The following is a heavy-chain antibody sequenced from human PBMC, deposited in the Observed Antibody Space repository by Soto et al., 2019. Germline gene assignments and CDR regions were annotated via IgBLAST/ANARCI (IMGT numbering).Heavy chain of an antibody. CDR3: ASNYAYAEGYYWYGIDV. J-gene: IGHJ6*02. CDR2: ISSYGSDT. CDR1: GFTFSRYW. Sequence: EVQLVESGGGLVLHGGSLRLSCAASGFTFSRYWMHWVRQAPGKGLVWVSRISSYGSDTHYADSVKGRFTISRDNAKNTLYLQMNSLRADDTAVYYCASNYAYAEGYYWYGIDVWGQGTTVTVSS. D-gene: IGHD3-16*01. V-gene: IGHV3-74*01.